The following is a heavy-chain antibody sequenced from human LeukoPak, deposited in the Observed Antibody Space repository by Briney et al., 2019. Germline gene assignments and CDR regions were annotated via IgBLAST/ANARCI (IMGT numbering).Heavy chain of an antibody. CDR2: ISSSSSYI. D-gene: IGHD6-19*01. J-gene: IGHJ3*02. Sequence: GGSLRLSCAASGFTFSSYSMNWVRQAPGKGLEWVSPISSSSSYIYYADSVKGRFTISRDNAKNSLYLQMNSLRAEDTAVYHCARDMEEQWPSDAFDIWGQGTMVTVSS. V-gene: IGHV3-21*01. CDR3: ARDMEEQWPSDAFDI. CDR1: GFTFSSYS.